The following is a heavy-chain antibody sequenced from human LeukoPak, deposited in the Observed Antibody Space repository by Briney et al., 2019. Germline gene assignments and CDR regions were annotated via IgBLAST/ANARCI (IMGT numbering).Heavy chain of an antibody. Sequence: GGSLRLSCAASGFTFSSYSMNWVRQAPGKGLEWVSSISSSSSYIYYADSVKGRFIISRDNAKNSLYLQMNSLRAEDTAVYYCAELGITMIGGVWGKGTTVTISS. J-gene: IGHJ6*04. V-gene: IGHV3-21*01. CDR1: GFTFSSYS. CDR3: AELGITMIGGV. CDR2: ISSSSSYI. D-gene: IGHD3-10*02.